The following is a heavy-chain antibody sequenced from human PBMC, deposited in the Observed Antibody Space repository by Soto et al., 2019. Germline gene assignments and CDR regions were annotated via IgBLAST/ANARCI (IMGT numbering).Heavy chain of an antibody. J-gene: IGHJ4*02. CDR1: GGSINSYY. D-gene: IGHD3-9*01. CDR2: VYSSGST. V-gene: IGHV4-4*08. Sequence: SETLSLTCTVSGGSINSYYWNWIRQSPEKGLEWIGSVYSSGSTNYNPSLKSRVTISVDKSKNQFSLKLMSLSAADTAVYYCGRLEGLATISYYFDYWGQGALVTVSS. CDR3: GRLEGLATISYYFDY.